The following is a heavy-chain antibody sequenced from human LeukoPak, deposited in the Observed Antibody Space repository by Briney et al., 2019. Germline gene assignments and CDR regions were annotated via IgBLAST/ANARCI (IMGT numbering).Heavy chain of an antibody. CDR3: ARERTYGDYDLDY. V-gene: IGHV1-8*03. D-gene: IGHD4-17*01. Sequence: ASVKVSCKASGYTFTSYDINWVRQATGQGLEWMGWMSPNSGNTGYAQKFQGRVTITRNTSISTAYMELSSLRSEDTAVYYCARERTYGDYDLDYWGQGTLVTVSS. CDR2: MSPNSGNT. J-gene: IGHJ4*02. CDR1: GYTFTSYD.